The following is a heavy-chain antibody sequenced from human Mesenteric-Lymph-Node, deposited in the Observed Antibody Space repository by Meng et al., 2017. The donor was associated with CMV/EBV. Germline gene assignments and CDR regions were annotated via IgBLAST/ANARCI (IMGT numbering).Heavy chain of an antibody. CDR3: TKDVAYNRFDP. CDR2: IKQDGSEK. Sequence: GVLRLSCAASGFTFSSYWMSWVRQAPGKGLEWVANIKQDGSEKYYVDSVKGRFTISRDNARSSLFLQMNSLRVEDTGVYYCTKDVAYNRFDPWGQGTLVTVSS. V-gene: IGHV3-7*01. D-gene: IGHD2-21*01. J-gene: IGHJ5*02. CDR1: GFTFSSYW.